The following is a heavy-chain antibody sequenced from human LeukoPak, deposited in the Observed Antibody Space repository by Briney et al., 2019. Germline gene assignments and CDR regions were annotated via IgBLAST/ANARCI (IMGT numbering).Heavy chain of an antibody. D-gene: IGHD3-3*01. Sequence: GGSLRLSCAASGFTVSSNYMSWDRQAPGKGLECVSVIYSDAATYYADSVKGRFIISRDNSKNTLYLQMNSLRAEDTAVYFCARGRSGVVIFRVDHGMDVWGQGTTVTVSS. V-gene: IGHV3-53*01. CDR3: ARGRSGVVIFRVDHGMDV. CDR1: GFTVSSNY. J-gene: IGHJ6*02. CDR2: IYSDAAT.